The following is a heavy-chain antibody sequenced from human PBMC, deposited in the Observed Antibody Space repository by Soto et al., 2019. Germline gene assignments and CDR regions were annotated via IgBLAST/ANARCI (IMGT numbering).Heavy chain of an antibody. Sequence: SETLSLTCTVSGGSISSYYWSWIRQPPGKGLEWIGYIYYSGSTNYNPSLKSRVTISVDTSKNQFSLKLSSVTAADTAVYYCAREIYDSSGYAFDYWGQGTLVTVSS. D-gene: IGHD3-22*01. CDR3: AREIYDSSGYAFDY. V-gene: IGHV4-59*01. CDR2: IYYSGST. CDR1: GGSISSYY. J-gene: IGHJ4*02.